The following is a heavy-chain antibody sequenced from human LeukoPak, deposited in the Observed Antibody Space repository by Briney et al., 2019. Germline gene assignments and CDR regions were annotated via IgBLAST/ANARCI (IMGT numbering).Heavy chain of an antibody. CDR2: ISYDGSNK. Sequence: PGGSLRLSCAASGFTFSSYAMHWARQAPGKGLEWVAVISYDGSNKYYADSVKGRFTISRDNSKNTLYLQMNSLRAEDTAVYYCARGDGWLLPHYYFDYWGQGTLVTVSS. V-gene: IGHV3-30-3*01. CDR1: GFTFSSYA. D-gene: IGHD3-22*01. CDR3: ARGDGWLLPHYYFDY. J-gene: IGHJ4*02.